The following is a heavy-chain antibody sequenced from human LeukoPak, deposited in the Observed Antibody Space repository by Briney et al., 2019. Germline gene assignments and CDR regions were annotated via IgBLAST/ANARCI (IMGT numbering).Heavy chain of an antibody. V-gene: IGHV1-69*13. CDR2: IIPIFGTA. Sequence: SVKVSCKASGYTFTSYYMHWVRQAPGQGLEWMGGIIPIFGTANYAQKFQGRVTITADESTSTAYMELSSLRSEDTAVYYCAREADTMVRGVIWFDPWGQGTLVTVSS. J-gene: IGHJ5*02. D-gene: IGHD3-10*01. CDR1: GYTFTSYY. CDR3: AREADTMVRGVIWFDP.